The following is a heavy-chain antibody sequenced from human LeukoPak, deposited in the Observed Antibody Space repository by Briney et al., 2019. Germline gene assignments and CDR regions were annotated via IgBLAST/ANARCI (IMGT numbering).Heavy chain of an antibody. V-gene: IGHV3-23*01. CDR3: AKAPGVAAFYYMDV. D-gene: IGHD2-15*01. J-gene: IGHJ6*03. CDR1: GFTFSSYA. CDR2: LSGSGGSA. Sequence: PGGSLRLFCAASGFTFSSYAMSWVRQAPGKGLEGVSALSGSGGSAYYADSVKGRFTISRDNSKNTLYLQMNSLRAEDTAVYYCAKAPGVAAFYYMDVWGKGTTVTVSS.